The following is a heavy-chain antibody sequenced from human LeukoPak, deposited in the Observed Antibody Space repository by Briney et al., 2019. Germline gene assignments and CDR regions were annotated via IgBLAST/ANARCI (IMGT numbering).Heavy chain of an antibody. CDR1: GFTFSSYS. V-gene: IGHV3-21*01. CDR3: ARDPAYGDLYYYYGMDV. D-gene: IGHD4-17*01. Sequence: GGSLRLSCAASGFTFSSYSMNWVRQAPGKGLEWVSCISSSSSYIYYADSVKGRFTISRDNAKNSLYLQMNSLRAEDTAVYYSARDPAYGDLYYYYGMDVWGQGATVTVSS. J-gene: IGHJ6*02. CDR2: ISSSSSYI.